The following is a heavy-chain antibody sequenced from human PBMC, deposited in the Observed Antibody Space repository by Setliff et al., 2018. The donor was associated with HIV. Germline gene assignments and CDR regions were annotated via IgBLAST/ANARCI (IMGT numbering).Heavy chain of an antibody. D-gene: IGHD5-12*01. Sequence: GESLKISCAASGFTFSSYAMSWVRQAPGKGLEWVSAISGSGGSTYYADSVKGRFTISRDNSKDTLYLQMNSLRAEDTAVYYCAKDPRAAVATICDYWGQGTLVTVSS. CDR3: AKDPRAAVATICDY. J-gene: IGHJ4*02. V-gene: IGHV3-23*01. CDR2: ISGSGGST. CDR1: GFTFSSYA.